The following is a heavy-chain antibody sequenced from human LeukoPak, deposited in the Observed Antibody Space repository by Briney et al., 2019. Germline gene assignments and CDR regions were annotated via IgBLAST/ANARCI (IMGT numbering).Heavy chain of an antibody. V-gene: IGHV3-23*01. Sequence: HPGGPLRLSCAASGFTFSSYAMTWVRQAPGKGLEWVSSISGSGVNTYYTDSVKGRFTISRDNSKNTLYLQMNSLRAEDTAVYYCAKDRADYYDSSGSVDYWGQGTLVTVSS. CDR1: GFTFSSYA. CDR3: AKDRADYYDSSGSVDY. CDR2: ISGSGVNT. J-gene: IGHJ4*02. D-gene: IGHD3-22*01.